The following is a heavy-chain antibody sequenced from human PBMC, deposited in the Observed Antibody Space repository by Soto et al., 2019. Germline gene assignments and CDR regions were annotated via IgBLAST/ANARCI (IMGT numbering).Heavy chain of an antibody. CDR2: ISAYNGNT. J-gene: IGHJ5*02. Sequence: ASVKVSCKASGYTFTSYGISWVRQAPGQGLEWMGWISAYNGNTYYAQKLQGRVTMTTDTSTSTAYMELRSLRSDDTAVYYCARGLGGQGYYGSGSYLFDPWGQGTLVTVSS. V-gene: IGHV1-18*01. D-gene: IGHD3-10*01. CDR1: GYTFTSYG. CDR3: ARGLGGQGYYGSGSYLFDP.